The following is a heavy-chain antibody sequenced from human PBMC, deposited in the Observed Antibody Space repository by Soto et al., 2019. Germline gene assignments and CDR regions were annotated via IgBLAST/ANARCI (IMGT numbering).Heavy chain of an antibody. CDR3: ARRDTAMGMDFDY. V-gene: IGHV3-30-3*01. CDR1: GFTFSSYA. Sequence: QVQLVESGGGVVQPGRSLRLSCAASGFTFSSYAMHWVRQAPGKGLEWVAVISYDGSNKYYADSVKGRFTISRDNSKNTLHLQMNSLRAEDTAVYYCARRDTAMGMDFDYWGQGTLVTVSS. J-gene: IGHJ4*02. D-gene: IGHD5-18*01. CDR2: ISYDGSNK.